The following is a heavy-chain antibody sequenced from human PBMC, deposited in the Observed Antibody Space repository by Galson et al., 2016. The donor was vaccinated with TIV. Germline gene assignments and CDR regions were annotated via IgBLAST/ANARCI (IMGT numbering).Heavy chain of an antibody. J-gene: IGHJ6*02. V-gene: IGHV3-11*06. D-gene: IGHD1-14*01. Sequence: SLRLSCAASGFAFNNYYLTWIRQTPGKGLEWVSHISGSGNYRDYADSVKGRFTISRDNDKNLGYLRMNSLRAEDTAVYYCARDHRPSTVIKPPVYYSYYYDIDVWGQGTTVTVSS. CDR3: ARDHRPSTVIKPPVYYSYYYDIDV. CDR1: GFAFNNYY. CDR2: ISGSGNYR.